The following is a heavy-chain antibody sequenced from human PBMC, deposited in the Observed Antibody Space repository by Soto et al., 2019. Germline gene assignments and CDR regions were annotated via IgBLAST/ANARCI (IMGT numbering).Heavy chain of an antibody. CDR2: ISSSGSTI. Sequence: EVQLVESGGGLVQPGVSLRLSCAASGFTFSSYEMNWVRQAPGKGLEWVSYISSSGSTIYYADSVKGRFTISRDNAKNSLFLQMNSLRAEDTAVYYCAREDSGSYYYWGQGTLVTVSS. CDR1: GFTFSSYE. J-gene: IGHJ4*02. V-gene: IGHV3-48*03. D-gene: IGHD1-26*01. CDR3: AREDSGSYYY.